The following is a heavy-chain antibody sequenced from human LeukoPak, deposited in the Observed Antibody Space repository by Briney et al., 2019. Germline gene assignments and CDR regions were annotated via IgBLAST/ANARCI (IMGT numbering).Heavy chain of an antibody. D-gene: IGHD3-10*01. CDR2: ISSSSSYI. V-gene: IGHV3-21*01. CDR3: ARSRMVRGVISAFDI. J-gene: IGHJ3*02. Sequence: GGSLRLSCAASGFTFSSYSMNWVRQAPGKGLEWVSSISSSSSYIYYADSVKGRFTISRDNAKNSLYLQMNSLRAEDTAVYYCARSRMVRGVISAFDIWGQGTMVTVSS. CDR1: GFTFSSYS.